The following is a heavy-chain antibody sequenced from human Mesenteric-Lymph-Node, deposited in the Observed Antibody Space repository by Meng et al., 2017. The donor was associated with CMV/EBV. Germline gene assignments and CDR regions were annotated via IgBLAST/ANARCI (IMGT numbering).Heavy chain of an antibody. D-gene: IGHD3-9*01. CDR2: MNPTSGNT. CDR3: AMNNQFDWLLYFDY. Sequence: ASVKVSCKASGYTFTSYDINWVRQATGQGLEWMGRMNPTSGNTAYAQKFQGRVTMTRDTSISIAYMELSSLRSDDTALYYCAMNNQFDWLLYFDYWGQGTLVTVSS. CDR1: GYTFTSYD. V-gene: IGHV1-8*01. J-gene: IGHJ4*02.